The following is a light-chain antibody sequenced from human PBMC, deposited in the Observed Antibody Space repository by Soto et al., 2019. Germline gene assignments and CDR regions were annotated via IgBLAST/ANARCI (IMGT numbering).Light chain of an antibody. CDR1: QSVLYSSNNKNY. CDR3: QQYFSSPFT. CDR2: WAS. V-gene: IGKV4-1*01. Sequence: DIVVTQSPDSLAVSLGERATINCKSSQSVLYSSNNKNYLHWYQQKPGQPPKLLIYWASTRESGVPDRFSGSGSGTDFTLTISSLQDEDVAVYYCQQYFSSPFTFGPGTKVDIK. J-gene: IGKJ3*01.